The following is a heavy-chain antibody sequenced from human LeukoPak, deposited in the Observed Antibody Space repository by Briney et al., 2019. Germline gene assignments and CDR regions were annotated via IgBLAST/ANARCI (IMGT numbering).Heavy chain of an antibody. V-gene: IGHV3-9*01. J-gene: IGHJ4*02. CDR2: ISWNSGSI. CDR1: GFTFDDYA. Sequence: GRSLRLSCAASGFTFDDYAMHWVRQAPGKGLEWVSGISWNSGSIGYADPVKGRFTISRDNAKNSLYLQMNSLRAEDTALYYCAKVGGPIQLWSPFDYWGQGTLVTVSS. D-gene: IGHD5-18*01. CDR3: AKVGGPIQLWSPFDY.